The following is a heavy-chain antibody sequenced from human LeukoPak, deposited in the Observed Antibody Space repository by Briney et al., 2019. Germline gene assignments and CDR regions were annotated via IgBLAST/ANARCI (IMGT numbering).Heavy chain of an antibody. CDR1: GFTFSSYG. J-gene: IGHJ4*02. Sequence: GSLRLSCAASGFTFSSYGMHWVRQAPGKGLEWVAVISYDGSNKYYADSVKGRFTISRDNSKNTLYLQMNSLRAEDTAVYYCAKPYPAIKCGDYLGYWGQGTLVTVSS. D-gene: IGHD2-2*02. CDR3: AKPYPAIKCGDYLGY. CDR2: ISYDGSNK. V-gene: IGHV3-30*18.